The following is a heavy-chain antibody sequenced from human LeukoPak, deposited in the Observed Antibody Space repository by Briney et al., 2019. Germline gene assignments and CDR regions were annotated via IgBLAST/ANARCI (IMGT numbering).Heavy chain of an antibody. V-gene: IGHV1-46*01. D-gene: IGHD6-19*01. J-gene: IGHJ4*02. CDR3: ASGSRGWYGRDYFDY. CDR1: GYTFTSYY. CDR2: INPSGGST. Sequence: ASVKVFCKASGYTFTSYYMHWVRQAPGQGLEWMGIINPSGGSTSYAQKFQGRVTMTRDTSTSTVYMELSSLRSEDTAVYYCASGSRGWYGRDYFDYWGQGTLVTVSS.